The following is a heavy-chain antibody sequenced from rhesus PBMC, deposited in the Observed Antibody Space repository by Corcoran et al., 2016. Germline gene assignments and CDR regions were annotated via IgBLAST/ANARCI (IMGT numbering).Heavy chain of an antibody. Sequence: QVQLQESGPGLVKPSETLSLTCAVSGGSISDAYYWSWIRQPPGKGLEWIGYIYGSGGGTNYNPSLKNRVTISIDTSKNQFSLKLSSVTAADTAVYYCAGDLWATTEGDYWGQGVLVTVSS. D-gene: IGHD2-2*01. V-gene: IGHV4-106*01. CDR2: IYGSGGGT. CDR3: AGDLWATTEGDY. J-gene: IGHJ4*01. CDR1: GGSISDAYY.